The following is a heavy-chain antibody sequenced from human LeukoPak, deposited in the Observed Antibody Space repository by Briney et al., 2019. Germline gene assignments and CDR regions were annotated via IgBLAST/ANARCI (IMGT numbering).Heavy chain of an antibody. Sequence: SETLSLTCTVSGGSISSGGYYWSWIRQHPGKGLEWIGDIYYSGSTYYNPSLKSRVTISVDTSKNQFSLKLSSVTAADTAVYYCARETPYDILTGYYGYFDLWGRGTLVTVSS. J-gene: IGHJ2*01. D-gene: IGHD3-9*01. CDR2: IYYSGST. V-gene: IGHV4-31*03. CDR1: GGSISSGGYY. CDR3: ARETPYDILTGYYGYFDL.